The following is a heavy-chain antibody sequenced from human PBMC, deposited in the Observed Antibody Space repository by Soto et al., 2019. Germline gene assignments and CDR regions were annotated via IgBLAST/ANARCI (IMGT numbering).Heavy chain of an antibody. CDR1: GVSISSYY. D-gene: IGHD2-2*01. CDR3: ARTRTSHWIDY. Sequence: PSETLCLTCTVSGVSISSYYWSWIRQPPGKGLEWIGYIYYSGSTNYNPSLKSRVTISVDTSKNQFSLKLGSVTAADTAVYYCARTRTSHWIDYWGQGTLVTVSS. J-gene: IGHJ4*02. CDR2: IYYSGST. V-gene: IGHV4-59*01.